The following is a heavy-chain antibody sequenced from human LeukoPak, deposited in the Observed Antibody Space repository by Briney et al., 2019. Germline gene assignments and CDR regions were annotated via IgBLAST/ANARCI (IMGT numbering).Heavy chain of an antibody. CDR2: INHSGST. D-gene: IGHD6-13*01. CDR1: GGSFSGYY. J-gene: IGHJ5*02. CDR3: ARHRRKYSSSWCFGWFDP. Sequence: SETLSLTCAVYGGSFSGYYWSWIRQPPGKGLEWIGEINHSGSTNYNPSLKSRVTISVDASKNLFSLKLSSVTAADTAVYYCARHRRKYSSSWCFGWFDPWGQGTLVTVSS. V-gene: IGHV4-34*01.